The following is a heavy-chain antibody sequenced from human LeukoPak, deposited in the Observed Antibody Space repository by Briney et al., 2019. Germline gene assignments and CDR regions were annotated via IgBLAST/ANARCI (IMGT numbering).Heavy chain of an antibody. J-gene: IGHJ6*03. Sequence: SETLSLTCTVSGGSISSGSYYWSWIRQPAGKGLEWIGRIYTSGSTNYNPSLKSRVTMSVDTSKNQFSLKLSSVTAADTAVYYCARVGSGSYSAYYYYYYMDVWGKGTTVTVSS. V-gene: IGHV4-61*02. CDR3: ARVGSGSYSAYYYYYYMDV. CDR2: IYTSGST. CDR1: GGSISSGSYY. D-gene: IGHD1-26*01.